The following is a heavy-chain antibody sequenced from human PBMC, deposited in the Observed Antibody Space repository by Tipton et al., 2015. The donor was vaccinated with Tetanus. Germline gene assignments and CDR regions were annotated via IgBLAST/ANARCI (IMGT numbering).Heavy chain of an antibody. D-gene: IGHD2-8*01. CDR1: GLSFSSYT. Sequence: SLRLSCVASGLSFSSYTMSWVRQAPGKGLEWVATMKQDGSEIKYVDSVTGRFTISRDNAKNSLYLQLNSLRAEDTAVYYCVRGGMMYADYWGQGTLVAVSP. J-gene: IGHJ4*02. CDR2: MKQDGSEI. CDR3: VRGGMMYADY. V-gene: IGHV3-7*03.